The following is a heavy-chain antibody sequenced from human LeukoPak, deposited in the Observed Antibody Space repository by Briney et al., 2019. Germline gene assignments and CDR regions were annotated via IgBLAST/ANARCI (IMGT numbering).Heavy chain of an antibody. Sequence: SETLSLTCTVSGGSISSYYWSWIRQPPGKGLEWIGYIYYSGSTNYNPSLKSRVTTSVDTSKNQFSLKLSSVTAADTAVYYCASAPYYYDSSGPIDAFDIWGQGTMVTVSS. V-gene: IGHV4-59*01. CDR2: IYYSGST. CDR1: GGSISSYY. D-gene: IGHD3-22*01. J-gene: IGHJ3*02. CDR3: ASAPYYYDSSGPIDAFDI.